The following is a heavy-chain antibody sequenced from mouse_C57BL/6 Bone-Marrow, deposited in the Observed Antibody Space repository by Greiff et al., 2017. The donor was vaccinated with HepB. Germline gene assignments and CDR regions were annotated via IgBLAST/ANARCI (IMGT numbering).Heavy chain of an antibody. J-gene: IGHJ4*01. Sequence: QVQLQQPGAELVKPGASVKLSCKASGYTFTSYWMHWVKQRPGQGLEWIGRIHPSDSDTNYNQKFKGKATLTVDKSSNTAYMKLSSLKSEDSAVYYCAINYGSPDAMDYWGQGTSVTVSS. CDR3: AINYGSPDAMDY. D-gene: IGHD1-1*01. CDR1: GYTFTSYW. V-gene: IGHV1-74*01. CDR2: IHPSDSDT.